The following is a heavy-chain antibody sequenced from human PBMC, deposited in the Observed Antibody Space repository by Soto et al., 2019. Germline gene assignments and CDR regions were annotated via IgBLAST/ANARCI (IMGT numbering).Heavy chain of an antibody. D-gene: IGHD1-1*01. CDR2: INPNSGGT. CDR1: GYTFTSYY. Sequence: ASVQVSCKASGYTFTSYYMHWVRQAPGQGLERLGWINPNSGGTNYAQKFQGWVTMTRDTSISTAYMELSRLRSDDTAVYYCARGRVILEPGRGSFDYLGQGTLVTVSS. J-gene: IGHJ4*02. V-gene: IGHV1-2*04. CDR3: ARGRVILEPGRGSFDY.